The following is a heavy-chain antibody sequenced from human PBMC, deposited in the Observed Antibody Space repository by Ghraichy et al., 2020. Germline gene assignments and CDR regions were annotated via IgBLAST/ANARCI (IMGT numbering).Heavy chain of an antibody. CDR3: ARQGWLYSSSWYLWNRLGWYFDL. J-gene: IGHJ2*01. Sequence: SETLSLTCAVYGGSFSGYYWSWIRQPPGKGLEWIGEINHSGSTNYNPSLKSRVTISVDTSKNQFSLKLSSVTAADTAVYYCARQGWLYSSSWYLWNRLGWYFDLWGRGTLVTVSS. CDR2: INHSGST. CDR1: GGSFSGYY. D-gene: IGHD6-13*01. V-gene: IGHV4-34*01.